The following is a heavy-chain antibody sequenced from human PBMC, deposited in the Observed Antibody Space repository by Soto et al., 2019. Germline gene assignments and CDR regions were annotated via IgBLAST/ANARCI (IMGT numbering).Heavy chain of an antibody. Sequence: SETLSLTCTVSGGSISSYYWSWIRQPPGKGLEWIGYIYYSGSTNYNPSLKSRVTISVDTSKNQFSLKLSSVTAADTALYFCATWRHYSGSYCFDYWGQGTLVTVSS. CDR1: GGSISSYY. V-gene: IGHV4-59*01. J-gene: IGHJ4*02. D-gene: IGHD1-26*01. CDR2: IYYSGST. CDR3: ATWRHYSGSYCFDY.